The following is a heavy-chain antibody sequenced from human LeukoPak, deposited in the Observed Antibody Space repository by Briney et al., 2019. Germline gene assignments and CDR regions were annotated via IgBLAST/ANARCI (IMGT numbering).Heavy chain of an antibody. CDR1: GFTFSSYG. V-gene: IGHV3-33*01. CDR3: ARDTRYYDILSGPTNYYYYGMDV. Sequence: GGSLRLSCAASGFTFSSYGMHWVRQAPGKGLEWAAVIWYDGSNKYYADSVKGRFTISRDNSKNTLYLQMNSLRAEDTAVYYCARDTRYYDILSGPTNYYYYGMDVCGQGTTVTVSS. CDR2: IWYDGSNK. D-gene: IGHD3-9*01. J-gene: IGHJ6*02.